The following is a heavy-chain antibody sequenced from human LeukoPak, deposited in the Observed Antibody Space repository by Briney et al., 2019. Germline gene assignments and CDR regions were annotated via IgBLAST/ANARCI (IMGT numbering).Heavy chain of an antibody. V-gene: IGHV4-39*01. CDR3: ARHCSSTSCSYYYYYGMDV. D-gene: IGHD2-2*01. CDR1: GGSISSSSYY. CDR2: IYYSGST. Sequence: PSETLSLTCTVSGGSISSSSYYGGWIRQPPGKGLEWIGCIYYSGSTYCNPSLKSRVTISVDTSKNQFSLKLSSVTAADTAVYYCARHCSSTSCSYYYYYGMDVWGQGTTVTVSS. J-gene: IGHJ6*02.